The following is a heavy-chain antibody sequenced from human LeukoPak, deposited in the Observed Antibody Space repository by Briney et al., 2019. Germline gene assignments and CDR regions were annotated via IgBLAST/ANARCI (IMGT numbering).Heavy chain of an antibody. CDR2: IAVVGGNT. D-gene: IGHD2-15*01. V-gene: IGHV3-23*01. CDR1: GLTFSDHY. CDR3: ARDCCSGGGPLDI. Sequence: GGSLRLSCAASGLTFSDHYMDWVRQAPGKGLEWVSTIAVVGGNTHYADSVEGRFTISRQDSNNALHLQLNSLRAEDTAIYYCARDCCSGGGPLDIWGQGTLVTVSS. J-gene: IGHJ4*02.